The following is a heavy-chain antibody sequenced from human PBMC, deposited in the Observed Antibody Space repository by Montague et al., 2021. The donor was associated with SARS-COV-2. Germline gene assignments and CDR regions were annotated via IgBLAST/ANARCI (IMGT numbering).Heavy chain of an antibody. CDR3: ARAQNICFIANCVNYFDL. V-gene: IGHV4-59*01. J-gene: IGHJ4*02. CDR1: GGSISNYY. Sequence: SETLSLTCSVSGGSISNYYWTWIRQSPGKGLQWIGYIFYTGSKKFNPSLKTRVSMSLDASKNHFSLRLCAVTAADTARYYCARAQNICFIANCVNYFDLWGLGALVTVSS. CDR2: IFYTGSK. D-gene: IGHD2-15*01.